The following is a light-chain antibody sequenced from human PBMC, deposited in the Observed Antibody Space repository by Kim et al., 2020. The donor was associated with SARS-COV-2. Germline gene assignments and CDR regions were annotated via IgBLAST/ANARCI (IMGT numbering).Light chain of an antibody. CDR2: GAP. CDR1: QSVSSN. V-gene: IGKV3-15*01. Sequence: EIVLTQSPATLSVSPGERATLSCRASQSVSSNLAWYQQKPGQAPSLLIYGAPTRATGIPASFSGSGSGREYTLTISSLQSKDFAVYYCQQYKNWPYTCRQENGLEI. J-gene: IGKJ2*01. CDR3: QQYKNWPYT.